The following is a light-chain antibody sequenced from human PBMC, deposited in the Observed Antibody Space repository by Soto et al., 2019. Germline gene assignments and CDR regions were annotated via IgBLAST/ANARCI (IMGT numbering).Light chain of an antibody. J-gene: IGKJ5*01. CDR3: QQYDDLPIT. CDR2: DVS. CDR1: NDITNY. V-gene: IGKV1-33*01. Sequence: IKLTQSPSSRSVSVGDRVNITCQASNDITNYLTWYQQKPGKAPKLLIYDVSKLETGVPSRFSGSGSGTDFTFTISSLQPEDIATYFCQQYDDLPITFGQGTRLEIK.